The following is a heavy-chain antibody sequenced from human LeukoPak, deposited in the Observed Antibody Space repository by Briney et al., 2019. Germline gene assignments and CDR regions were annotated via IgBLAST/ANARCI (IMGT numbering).Heavy chain of an antibody. CDR1: GFTFSSNA. J-gene: IGHJ4*02. CDR2: IGGSGGGT. CDR3: AKVRSDYYDILTGNYNPLFDY. V-gene: IGHV3-23*01. D-gene: IGHD3-9*01. Sequence: GGSLRLSCAASGFTFSSNAMSWVRQAPGKGLEWVSAIGGSGGGTYYADSVKGRFTISRDNSKNTLYLQMNSLRAEDTAVYYCAKVRSDYYDILTGNYNPLFDYWGQGTLVTVSS.